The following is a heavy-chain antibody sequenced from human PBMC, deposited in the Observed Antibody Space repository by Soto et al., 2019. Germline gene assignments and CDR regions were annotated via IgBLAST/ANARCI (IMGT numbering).Heavy chain of an antibody. J-gene: IGHJ3*02. CDR3: ARVLVYCSGGSCYPSEGDAFDI. CDR1: GYTFTSYY. Sequence: ASVKVSCKASGYTFTSYYMHWVRQAPGQGLEWMGIINPSGGSTSYAQKFQGRVTMTRDTSTSTVYMELSSLRSEDTAVYYCARVLVYCSGGSCYPSEGDAFDIWGQGTMVTVSS. D-gene: IGHD2-15*01. V-gene: IGHV1-46*01. CDR2: INPSGGST.